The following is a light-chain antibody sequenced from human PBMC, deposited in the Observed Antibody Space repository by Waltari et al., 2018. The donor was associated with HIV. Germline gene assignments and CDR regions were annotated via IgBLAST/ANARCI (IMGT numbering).Light chain of an antibody. J-gene: IGLJ3*02. CDR3: GSYTTSSTPWV. Sequence: QSALTQPASVSGSPGQSITISCTRTTSDADNYNYVSWYQQHPGKAPKLLIYEVTNRPSGVSSRFSGSKSGKTASLTISGLQAEDEADYYCGSYTTSSTPWVFGGGTKLTVL. CDR1: TSDADNYNY. V-gene: IGLV2-14*01. CDR2: EVT.